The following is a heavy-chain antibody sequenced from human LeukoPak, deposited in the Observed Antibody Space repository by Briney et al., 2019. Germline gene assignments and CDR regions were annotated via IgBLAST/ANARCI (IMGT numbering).Heavy chain of an antibody. J-gene: IGHJ4*02. CDR2: MNPNSGNT. CDR3: ARVRYSGYDFFDY. Sequence: GASVKVSCKASGYTLTNYDINWVRQATGQGLEWMGWMNPNSGNTGYAQKFQGRVTMTRNTSISTAYMELGSLRSEDTAVYYCARVRYSGYDFFDYWGQGTLVTVSS. D-gene: IGHD5-12*01. CDR1: GYTLTNYD. V-gene: IGHV1-8*01.